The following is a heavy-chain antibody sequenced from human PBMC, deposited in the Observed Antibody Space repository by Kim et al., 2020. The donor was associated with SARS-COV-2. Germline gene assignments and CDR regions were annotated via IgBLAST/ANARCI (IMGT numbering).Heavy chain of an antibody. V-gene: IGHV3-23*01. CDR1: GFTLSNYG. Sequence: GGSLRRSCAASGFTLSNYGMSWVRQAPGKGLDWVSPFSSRGDNTFYADSVKGRFTISRDISKNTLYLQINSLRAEDTAIYCCAKAGNWSPFDDWGQGTLVTVSS. CDR2: FSSRGDNT. J-gene: IGHJ4*02. CDR3: AKAGNWSPFDD. D-gene: IGHD1-1*01.